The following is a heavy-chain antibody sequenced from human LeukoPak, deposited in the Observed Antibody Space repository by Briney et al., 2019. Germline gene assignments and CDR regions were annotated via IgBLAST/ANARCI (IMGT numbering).Heavy chain of an antibody. J-gene: IGHJ3*02. CDR1: GFTFSSYA. Sequence: TGGSLRLSCAASGFTFSSYAMSWVRQAPGKGLEWVSAISGSGGSTYYADSVKGRFTISRDNSKNTLYLQMNSLRAEDTAVYYCANAPEWELLEDDAFDIWGQGTMVTVSS. CDR2: ISGSGGST. D-gene: IGHD1-26*01. CDR3: ANAPEWELLEDDAFDI. V-gene: IGHV3-23*01.